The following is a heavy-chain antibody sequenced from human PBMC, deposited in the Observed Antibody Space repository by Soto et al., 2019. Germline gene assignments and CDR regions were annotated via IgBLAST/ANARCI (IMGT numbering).Heavy chain of an antibody. Sequence: SETLSLTCTVSGGSISSGGYYWSRIRQHRGKRLEWIGYIYYSGSTYYNPSLKSRVTISVDTSKNQFSLKLTSVTAADTAVYYCTTLPPRIVVAVTEIPTWGRGTLVTVSS. V-gene: IGHV4-31*03. CDR2: IYYSGST. CDR1: GGSISSGGYY. D-gene: IGHD2-21*02. J-gene: IGHJ5*02. CDR3: TTLPPRIVVAVTEIPT.